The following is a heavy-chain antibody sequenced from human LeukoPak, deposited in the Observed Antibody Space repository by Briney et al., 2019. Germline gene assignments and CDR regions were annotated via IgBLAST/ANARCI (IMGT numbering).Heavy chain of an antibody. Sequence: SETLSLTCTVSGGSVNGETHYWTWIRQSPGRGLEWIGFIYYIGSTDFNPSLQSRVTMSLDTSKNQFSLTLRSVTAADTAVYFCAGDRTFWSGGSKYGMDVWGQGTTVTVSS. D-gene: IGHD3-3*01. V-gene: IGHV4-61*01. CDR3: AGDRTFWSGGSKYGMDV. CDR2: IYYIGST. J-gene: IGHJ6*02. CDR1: GGSVNGETHY.